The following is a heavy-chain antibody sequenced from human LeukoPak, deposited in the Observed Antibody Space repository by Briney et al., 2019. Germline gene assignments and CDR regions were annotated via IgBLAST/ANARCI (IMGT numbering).Heavy chain of an antibody. CDR1: GGAISYYY. J-gene: IGHJ3*02. CDR2: IYYTGNT. CDR3: ASPNGTVGAYSAFDI. Sequence: SETLSLTCTVSGGAISYYYRNWIRQPPGKGLEWIGYIYYTGNTNYNPSLKSRVTISVAASKNQFSLKLSSVTAADTAVYFCASPNGTVGAYSAFDIWGQGTMVTVSS. D-gene: IGHD1-26*01. V-gene: IGHV4-59*08.